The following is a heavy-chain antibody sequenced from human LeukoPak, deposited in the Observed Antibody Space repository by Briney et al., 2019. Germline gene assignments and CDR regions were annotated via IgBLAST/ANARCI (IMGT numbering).Heavy chain of an antibody. V-gene: IGHV3-9*01. CDR2: ISWNSGSI. CDR3: ATYNWNTVGY. CDR1: GFTFDDYA. D-gene: IGHD1/OR15-1a*01. Sequence: SGGSLRLSCAASGFTFDDYAMHWVRQAPGKGLEWVSGISWNSGSIGYADSVEGRFTISRDNAKNSLYLQMNSLRAEDTAVYYCATYNWNTVGYWGQGTLVTVSS. J-gene: IGHJ4*02.